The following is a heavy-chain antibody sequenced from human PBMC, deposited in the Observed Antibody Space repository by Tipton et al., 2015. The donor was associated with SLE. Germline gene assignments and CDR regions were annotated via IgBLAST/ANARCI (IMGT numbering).Heavy chain of an antibody. CDR3: ARDRSSGWYGDARYFDL. CDR1: GGSFSGYY. J-gene: IGHJ2*01. V-gene: IGHV4-34*01. CDR2: INHSGST. Sequence: LRLSCAVYGGSFSGYYWSWIRQPPGKGLEWIGEINHSGSTNYNPSLKSRVAISVDTSKNQFSLKLSSVTAADTAVYYCARDRSSGWYGDARYFDLWGRGTLVTVSS. D-gene: IGHD6-19*01.